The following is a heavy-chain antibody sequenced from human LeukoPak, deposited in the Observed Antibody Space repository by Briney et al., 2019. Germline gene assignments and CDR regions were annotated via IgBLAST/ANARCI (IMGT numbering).Heavy chain of an antibody. V-gene: IGHV3-23*01. CDR2: ISGSGGST. CDR3: VKGRYCGGTSCSYFDC. CDR1: GFTFSSYA. D-gene: IGHD2-2*01. J-gene: IGHJ4*02. Sequence: PGGSLRLSCAASGFTFSSYAMSWVRQAPGKGLEWVSAISGSGGSTYYADSVKGRFTISRDNSKNTLYLQMNSLRAEDTAIYYCVKGRYCGGTSCSYFDCWGQGTLVTFSS.